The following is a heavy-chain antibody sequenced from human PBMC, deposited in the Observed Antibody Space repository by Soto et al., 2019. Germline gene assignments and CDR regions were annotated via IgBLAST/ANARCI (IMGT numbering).Heavy chain of an antibody. CDR1: GITFSDPD. Sequence: EVQLVESGGGLVQPGGSLRLSCAISGITFSDPDIDWVRQAPGKGLEWLGRSSSRADNYATDYAASVKGRFTFSRYDSKSLLSLQMRSLKTGDTDMYYCVLWLRGIIYYWGQGTLVTLSS. CDR3: VLWLRGIIYY. V-gene: IGHV3-72*01. D-gene: IGHD3-10*01. J-gene: IGHJ4*02. CDR2: SSSRADNYAT.